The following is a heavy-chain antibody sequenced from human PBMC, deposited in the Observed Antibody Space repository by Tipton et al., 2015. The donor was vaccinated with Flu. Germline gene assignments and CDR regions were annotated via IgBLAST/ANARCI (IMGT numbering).Heavy chain of an antibody. CDR2: INHSGST. J-gene: IGHJ4*02. CDR1: AGSLSGHH. D-gene: IGHD2-8*02. V-gene: IGHV4-34*01. CDR3: ATTPPGTGGYHRD. Sequence: TLSLTCAVYAGSLSGHHWSWIRQPPGKGPEWIGEINHSGSTNYNPSLKSRVTMSVDTFKNQFSLRLSSVTAADTAVYYCATTPPGTGGYHRDWGQGTLVTVSS.